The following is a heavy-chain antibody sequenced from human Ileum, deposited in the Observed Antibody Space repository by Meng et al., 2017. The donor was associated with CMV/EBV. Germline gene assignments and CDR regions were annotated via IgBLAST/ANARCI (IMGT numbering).Heavy chain of an antibody. V-gene: IGHV4-34*01. Sequence: CAVYVGSFTGDYCSWIRQSPGKGLEWIAEINHSETTNYNPSLKSRVTISVDSFKNQCSLRLNSVTAADTAVFYCARRVGSGKYYFDFWSQGSLVTVSS. CDR3: ARRVGSGKYYFDF. D-gene: IGHD3-10*01. CDR2: INHSETT. J-gene: IGHJ4*02. CDR1: VGSFTGDY.